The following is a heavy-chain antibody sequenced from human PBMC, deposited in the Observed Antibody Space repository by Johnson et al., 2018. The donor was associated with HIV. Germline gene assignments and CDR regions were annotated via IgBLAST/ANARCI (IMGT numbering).Heavy chain of an antibody. V-gene: IGHV3-9*01. Sequence: VQLVESGGGVVQPGRSLRLSCAASGFTFSSYAMHWVRQAPGKGLEWVSGISWNSGNIDYADSVKGRFTISRDNAKNSLYLQMNSLRTEDTALYYCAKLWDGSGSYSDAFDIWGQVTMVTVSS. J-gene: IGHJ3*02. CDR1: GFTFSSYA. CDR2: ISWNSGNI. CDR3: AKLWDGSGSYSDAFDI. D-gene: IGHD1-26*01.